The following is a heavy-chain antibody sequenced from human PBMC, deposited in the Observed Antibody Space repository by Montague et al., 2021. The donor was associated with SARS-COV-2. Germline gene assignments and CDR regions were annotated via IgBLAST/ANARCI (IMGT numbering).Heavy chain of an antibody. CDR3: AREHEMASHHGYFDP. J-gene: IGHJ4*02. CDR2: IYSSGTT. CDR1: GDSMSSGRYS. V-gene: IGHV4-61*01. D-gene: IGHD5-24*01. Sequence: SETLSLTCSVSGDSMSSGRYSWTWIRQPPGKRLEWIGHIYSSGTTNYNPSLQSRVTILVDTSKNQFSLKLTSVTAADTAVYFCAREHEMASHHGYFDPWGQGTLVTVS.